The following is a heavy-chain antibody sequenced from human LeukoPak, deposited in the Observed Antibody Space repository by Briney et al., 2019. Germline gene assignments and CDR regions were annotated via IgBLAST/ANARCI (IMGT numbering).Heavy chain of an antibody. Sequence: GASVKVSCKASGDTFTSYDINWVRQATGQGLEWMGWMNPNSGNTGYAQKFQGRVTMTRNTSISTAYMELSSLRSEDTAVYYCARGHSGSYPFDYWGQGTLVTVSS. CDR2: MNPNSGNT. CDR1: GDTFTSYD. J-gene: IGHJ4*02. D-gene: IGHD1-26*01. CDR3: ARGHSGSYPFDY. V-gene: IGHV1-8*02.